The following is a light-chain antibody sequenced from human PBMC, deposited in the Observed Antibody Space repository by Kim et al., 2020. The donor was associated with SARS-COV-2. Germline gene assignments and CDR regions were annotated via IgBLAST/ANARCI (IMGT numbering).Light chain of an antibody. CDR3: QQYGSSPWT. J-gene: IGKJ1*01. Sequence: EIVLTQSPDTLSLSPGERATLSCRASQSVSSTYFAWYQQKPGQAPRLLIYGASTRATAIPDRFSGSGSGTGFTLTISRLEPEDVAVYYCQQYGSSPWTFGQRTKVDIK. V-gene: IGKV3-20*01. CDR2: GAS. CDR1: QSVSSTY.